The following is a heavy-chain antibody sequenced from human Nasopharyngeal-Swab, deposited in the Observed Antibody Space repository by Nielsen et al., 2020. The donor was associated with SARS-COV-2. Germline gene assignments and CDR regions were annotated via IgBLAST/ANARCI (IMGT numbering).Heavy chain of an antibody. V-gene: IGHV1-2*02. CDR1: GYTFTGYY. D-gene: IGHD3-16*01. CDR2: INPETGDT. CDR3: ARTGGGGNYFYGMDV. J-gene: IGHJ6*02. Sequence: ASVKVSCKASGYTFTGYYLHWVRQAPGHGPEWMGWINPETGDTKYAQKFQDRVTMTRDTSISTAFMNLSRLTSDDTAIYYCARTGGGGNYFYGMDVWGQGTTVTVSS.